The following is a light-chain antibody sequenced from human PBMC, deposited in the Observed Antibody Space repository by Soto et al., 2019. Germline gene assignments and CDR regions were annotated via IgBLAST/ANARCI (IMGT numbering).Light chain of an antibody. CDR2: EGS. V-gene: IGLV2-23*01. J-gene: IGLJ3*02. CDR3: CSYAGTRTWV. CDR1: SSDIGSYNL. Sequence: QSVLTQPASVSGSPGQSITISCTGSSSDIGSYNLVSWYQQHPGKAPKLMIYEGSKRPSGVSNRFSGSKSGNTASLTISGLQAEDEADYSCCSYAGTRTWVFGGATKLTVL.